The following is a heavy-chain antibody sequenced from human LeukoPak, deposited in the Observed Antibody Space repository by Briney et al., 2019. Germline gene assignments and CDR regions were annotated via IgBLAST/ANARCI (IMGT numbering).Heavy chain of an antibody. Sequence: GGSLRLSCAASGFTVSSNYMSWVRQAPGKGLEWVSVIYSGGSTYYAVSVKGRFTIPRDNSKNTLYLQMNSLRAEDTAVYYCARDYDSYSFDYWGQGTLVTVSS. D-gene: IGHD3-22*01. CDR1: GFTVSSNY. V-gene: IGHV3-66*02. J-gene: IGHJ4*02. CDR3: ARDYDSYSFDY. CDR2: IYSGGST.